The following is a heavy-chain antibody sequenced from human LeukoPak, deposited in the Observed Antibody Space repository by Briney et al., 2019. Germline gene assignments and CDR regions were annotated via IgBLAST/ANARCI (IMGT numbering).Heavy chain of an antibody. CDR1: GIAFSSYW. CDR2: INSDGSST. D-gene: IGHD2-15*01. J-gene: IGHJ5*02. V-gene: IGHV3-74*01. Sequence: PGGSLRLSCAASGIAFSSYWMHWVRQAPGKGLVWVSRINSDGSSTSYADSVKGRFTISRDNAKNTLYLQMNSLRAEDTAVYYCARDRYCSGGSCYGGEGWFDPWGQGTLVTVSS. CDR3: ARDRYCSGGSCYGGEGWFDP.